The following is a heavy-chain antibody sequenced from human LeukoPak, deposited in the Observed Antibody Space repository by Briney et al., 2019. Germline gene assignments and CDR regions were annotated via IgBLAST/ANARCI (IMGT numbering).Heavy chain of an antibody. CDR2: IKEDGGEK. CDR1: GFTFSTYS. CDR3: VRDRGYCSGGTCYALWDY. V-gene: IGHV3-7*01. D-gene: IGHD2-15*01. J-gene: IGHJ4*02. Sequence: PGGSLRLSCAASGFTFSTYSMNWVRQAPGEGLEWVAHIKEDGGEKHYVDPVKGRFTISRDNAKNSLYLQMNSLRAEDTAMYYCVRDRGYCSGGTCYALWDYWGQGTLVTVSS.